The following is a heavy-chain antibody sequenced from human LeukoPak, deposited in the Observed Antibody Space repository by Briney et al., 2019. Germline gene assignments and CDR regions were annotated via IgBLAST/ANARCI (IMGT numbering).Heavy chain of an antibody. J-gene: IGHJ4*02. CDR3: ARDLMGIAYRGAFYY. D-gene: IGHD6-13*01. CDR2: ITPGSGGST. V-gene: IGHV3-23*01. Sequence: PGGSLRLSCAVSGFTFSIYGMSWVRQAPGKGPEWVSAITPGSGGSTYYADSVKGRFTISRDNSKDTLYLQMNSLRAEDTAVYYCARDLMGIAYRGAFYYWGQGTLVTVSS. CDR1: GFTFSIYG.